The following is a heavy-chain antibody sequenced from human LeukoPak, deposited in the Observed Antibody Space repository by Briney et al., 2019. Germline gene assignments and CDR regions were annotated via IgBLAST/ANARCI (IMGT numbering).Heavy chain of an antibody. CDR2: IYSGGST. D-gene: IGHD3-22*01. CDR3: ARLDSSGYSRDY. CDR1: GLIVSSND. Sequence: GGSLRLSCAASGLIVSSNDMSWVRQAPGKGLEWVSIIYSGGSTHYADSVKGRFTISRDNSKNTLYLQMNSLRDEDTAVYYCARLDSSGYSRDYWGQGTLVTVSS. J-gene: IGHJ4*02. V-gene: IGHV3-53*01.